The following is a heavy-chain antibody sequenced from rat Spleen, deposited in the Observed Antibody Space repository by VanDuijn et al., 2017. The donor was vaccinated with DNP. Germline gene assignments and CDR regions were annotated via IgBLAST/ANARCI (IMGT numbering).Heavy chain of an antibody. Sequence: EVQLVESGGGLVQPGRSLNLSCAASGFTFSNYVMAWVRQAPTKGLEWVASISTGGGNTYYRDSVKGRFTLSRDNAQNTLYLQMDSLTSEDTATYYCTKTRSTVVTLFDYWGHGVMVTVSS. J-gene: IGHJ2*01. D-gene: IGHD1-1*01. CDR1: GFTFSNYV. V-gene: IGHV5S13*01. CDR3: TKTRSTVVTLFDY. CDR2: ISTGGGNT.